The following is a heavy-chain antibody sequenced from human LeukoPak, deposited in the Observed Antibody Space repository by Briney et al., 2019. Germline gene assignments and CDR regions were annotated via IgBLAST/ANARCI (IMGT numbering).Heavy chain of an antibody. J-gene: IGHJ4*02. CDR1: GLTVSSNY. CDR2: IKSKTEGEAT. D-gene: IGHD2-21*01. Sequence: GGSLRLSCAASGLTVSSNYMTWVRQAPGKGLEWVGRIKSKTEGEATDYAAPVKGRFSLSRDDSKNTLYPQMNSLKTEDTAVYYCTTDGTSDGLWYWGQGTLATVSS. CDR3: TTDGTSDGLWY. V-gene: IGHV3-15*01.